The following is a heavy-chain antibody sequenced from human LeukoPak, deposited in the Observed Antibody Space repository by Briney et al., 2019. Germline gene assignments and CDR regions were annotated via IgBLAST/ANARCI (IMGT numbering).Heavy chain of an antibody. CDR1: GGSFSGYY. CDR2: INHSGST. CDR3: ARRLSYSSSWYPPYYYYMDV. V-gene: IGHV4-34*01. J-gene: IGHJ6*03. Sequence: SETLSPTCAVYGGSFSGYYWSWIRQPPGKGLEWIGEINHSGSTNYNPSLKSRVTISVDTSKNQFSLKLSSVTAADTAVYYCARRLSYSSSWYPPYYYYMDVWGKGTTVTISS. D-gene: IGHD6-13*01.